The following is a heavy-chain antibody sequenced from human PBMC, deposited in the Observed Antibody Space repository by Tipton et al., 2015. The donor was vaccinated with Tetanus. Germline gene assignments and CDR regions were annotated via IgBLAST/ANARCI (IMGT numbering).Heavy chain of an antibody. D-gene: IGHD2-2*01. J-gene: IGHJ5*02. V-gene: IGHV4-59*01. CDR2: IYYSGST. CDR1: GGSISSYY. CDR3: ARGDQLPQVGGEWFDP. Sequence: TLSLTCTVSGGSISSYYWSWIRQPPGKGLEWIGYIYYSGSTNYNPSLKSRVTISVDTSKNQFSLKLGSVTAADTAVYYCARGDQLPQVGGEWFDPWGQGTLVTVSS.